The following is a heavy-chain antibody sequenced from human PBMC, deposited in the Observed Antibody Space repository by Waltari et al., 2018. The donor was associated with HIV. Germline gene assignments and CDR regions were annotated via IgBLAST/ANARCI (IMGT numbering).Heavy chain of an antibody. J-gene: IGHJ3*02. CDR3: ARGWIQLWLDAFDI. CDR2: INPNSGGT. CDR1: GYTLTGSY. Sequence: QVQLVQSGAEVKNPGASVTLSCKASGYTLTGSYMHWVRQAAGQGLEWRGWINPNSGGTNYAQKFQGRVTMTRDTSIRTAYMELSRLRYDDTAVYYCARGWIQLWLDAFDIWGQGTMVTVSS. V-gene: IGHV1-2*02. D-gene: IGHD5-18*01.